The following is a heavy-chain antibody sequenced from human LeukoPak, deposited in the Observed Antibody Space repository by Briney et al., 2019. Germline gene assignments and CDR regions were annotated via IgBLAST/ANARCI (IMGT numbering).Heavy chain of an antibody. Sequence: GGSLRLSCAASGFTFSSYWMHWVRQAPGKGLVWVSRINSDGNSTSYADSVKGRFTISRDNAKNTLYLQMNSLRAEDTAVYYCATKGIVVVIDDAFDIWGQGTMVTVSS. CDR2: INSDGNST. CDR1: GFTFSSYW. D-gene: IGHD3-22*01. J-gene: IGHJ3*02. CDR3: ATKGIVVVIDDAFDI. V-gene: IGHV3-74*01.